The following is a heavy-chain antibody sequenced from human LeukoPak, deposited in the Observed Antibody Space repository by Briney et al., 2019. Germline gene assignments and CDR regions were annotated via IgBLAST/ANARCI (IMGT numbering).Heavy chain of an antibody. CDR1: GFTFSSYS. CDR2: IRGSGGST. CDR3: AKDSYGSGTYPSLFNY. V-gene: IGHV3-23*01. D-gene: IGHD3-10*01. J-gene: IGHJ4*01. Sequence: PGGSLRLSCAASGFTFSSYSMNWVRQAPGKGLEWVSAIRGSGGSTYYADSVKGRFTISRDNSKNTLYLQMNSLRAEDTAVYYCAKDSYGSGTYPSLFNYWGHGALVTVSS.